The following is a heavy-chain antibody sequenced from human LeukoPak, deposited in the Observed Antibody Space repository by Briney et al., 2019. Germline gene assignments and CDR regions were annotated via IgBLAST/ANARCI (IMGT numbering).Heavy chain of an antibody. CDR2: IYHSGST. CDR1: GGSISSYY. D-gene: IGHD5-24*01. J-gene: IGHJ4*02. V-gene: IGHV4-59*12. CDR3: ASGGRDGYNYLFDY. Sequence: PSETLSLTCTVSGGSISSYYWSWIRQPPGKGLEWIGYIYHSGSTYYNPSLKSRVTISVDRSKNQFSLKLSSVTAADTAVYYCASGGRDGYNYLFDYWGQGTLVTVSS.